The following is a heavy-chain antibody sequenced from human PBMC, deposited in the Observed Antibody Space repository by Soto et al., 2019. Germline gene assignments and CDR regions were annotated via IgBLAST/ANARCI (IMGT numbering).Heavy chain of an antibody. D-gene: IGHD3-22*01. V-gene: IGHV4-39*01. CDR2: IYYSGST. Sequence: QLQLQESGPGLVKPSETLSLTCTVSGGSISSSSYYWGWIRQPPGKGLEWIGSIYYSGSTYYNPSLKSRVTISVDTSKNQFSLKLSSVTAADTAVYYCARIDPGVSGYYYVGWFDPWGQGTLVTVSS. CDR3: ARIDPGVSGYYYVGWFDP. CDR1: GGSISSSSYY. J-gene: IGHJ5*02.